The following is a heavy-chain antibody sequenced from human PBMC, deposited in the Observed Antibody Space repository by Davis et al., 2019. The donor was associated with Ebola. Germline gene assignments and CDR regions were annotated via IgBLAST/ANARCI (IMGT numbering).Heavy chain of an antibody. CDR3: ARLSGLFSSSSGALYFDL. D-gene: IGHD6-6*01. CDR1: GGSISTYY. V-gene: IGHV4-59*12. J-gene: IGHJ2*01. Sequence: SETLSLTCTVSGGSISTYYWSWIRQPPGKGLEWIGYIYYNGITNCDPSLKGRVTISVDTSNNQFSLKLRSVTAADTAVYFCARLSGLFSSSSGALYFDLWGRGTLVSVSS. CDR2: IYYNGIT.